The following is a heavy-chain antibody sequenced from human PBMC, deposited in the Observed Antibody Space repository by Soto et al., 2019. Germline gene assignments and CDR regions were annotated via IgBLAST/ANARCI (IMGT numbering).Heavy chain of an antibody. CDR3: AKKGCSGGSCYPSWFDP. V-gene: IGHV3-23*01. Sequence: GGSLRLSCAASGFTFGSYAMSWVRQAPGKGLEWVSGISGSGGSTDYADSVKGRFTISRDNSKNTLYLQMNSLGAEDTALYYCAKKGCSGGSCYPSWFDPWGQGTLVTVSS. J-gene: IGHJ5*02. CDR1: GFTFGSYA. CDR2: ISGSGGST. D-gene: IGHD2-15*01.